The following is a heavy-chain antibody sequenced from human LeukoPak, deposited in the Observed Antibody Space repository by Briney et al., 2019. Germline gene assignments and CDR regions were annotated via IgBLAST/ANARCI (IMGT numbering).Heavy chain of an antibody. D-gene: IGHD6-13*01. CDR1: GFTFNNYG. V-gene: IGHV3-30*18. Sequence: GGSLRLSCAASGFTFNNYGMHYVRQAPGKGLEWVAVISDDGRNKNCADSVKGRFTISRDSSNNTLYLQMNSLRAEDTGVYFCAKDRETTASGTFDFRGQGTLVTVSS. J-gene: IGHJ4*02. CDR3: AKDRETTASGTFDF. CDR2: ISDDGRNK.